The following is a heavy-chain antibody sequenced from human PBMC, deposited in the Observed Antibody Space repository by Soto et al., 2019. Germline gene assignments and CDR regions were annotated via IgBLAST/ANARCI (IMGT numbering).Heavy chain of an antibody. J-gene: IGHJ4*02. D-gene: IGHD3-16*01. Sequence: GGSLRLSCAASGFTFSNAWMSWVRQAPGKGLEWVGRIKSKTDGGTTDYAAPVKGRFTISRDDSKNTLYLQMNSLKTEDTAVYYCTTDLGSGSLGQLRLGNYWGQGTLVTVSS. CDR1: GFTFSNAW. CDR2: IKSKTDGGTT. CDR3: TTDLGSGSLGQLRLGNY. V-gene: IGHV3-15*01.